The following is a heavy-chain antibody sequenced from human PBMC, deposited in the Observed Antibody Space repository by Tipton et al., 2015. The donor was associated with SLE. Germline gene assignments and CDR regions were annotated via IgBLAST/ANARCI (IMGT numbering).Heavy chain of an antibody. Sequence: GLVKPSETLSLTCTVSGGSITSYHWSWIRQPPGKGLEWIGYIYSTGNTNYNPSLASRVTISLDTAKNQFSPTLKSVTAADTAVYYCARHSLRGYSGYDRPYFDYWGQGTLVTVSS. CDR1: GGSITSYH. D-gene: IGHD5-12*01. CDR3: ARHSLRGYSGYDRPYFDY. J-gene: IGHJ4*02. V-gene: IGHV4-4*08. CDR2: IYSTGNT.